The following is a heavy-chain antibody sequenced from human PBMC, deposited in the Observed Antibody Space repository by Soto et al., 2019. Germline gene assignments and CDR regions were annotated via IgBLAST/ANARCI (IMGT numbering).Heavy chain of an antibody. J-gene: IGHJ3*02. CDR1: GFTLSSYS. Sequence: GGSLRLSCSASGFTLSSYSMNWVRQAPGKGLEWVSSISSSSSYIYYADSVKGRFTISRDNAKNSLYLQMNSLRAEDTAVYYCARWSVRGDYFGYDFDSCGHTTLVTV. V-gene: IGHV3-21*01. D-gene: IGHD3-22*01. CDR3: ARWSVRGDYFGYDFDS. CDR2: ISSSSSYI.